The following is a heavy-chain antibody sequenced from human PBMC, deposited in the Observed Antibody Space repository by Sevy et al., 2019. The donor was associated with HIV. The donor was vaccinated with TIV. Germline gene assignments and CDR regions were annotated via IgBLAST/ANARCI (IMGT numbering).Heavy chain of an antibody. J-gene: IGHJ5*02. V-gene: IGHV4-59*01. CDR2: VYYTGST. CDR3: AGAPPVLSGDYSLNWFDP. Sequence: SETLSLTCTVSGGPISVYYWSWIRQPPGKGLEYIGYVYYTGSTNYNPSLKNRVTISVDTSNNQFSLKLTSVTAADTAVYYCAGAPPVLSGDYSLNWFDPGGQGTLVTVSS. CDR1: GGPISVYY. D-gene: IGHD6-19*01.